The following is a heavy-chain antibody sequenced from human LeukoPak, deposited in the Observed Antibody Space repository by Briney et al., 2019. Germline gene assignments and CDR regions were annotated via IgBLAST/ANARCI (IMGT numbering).Heavy chain of an antibody. CDR1: GFTFSDYW. V-gene: IGHV3-23*01. CDR3: ASNPYYDFWSGYYLFDY. Sequence: GGSLRLSCAASGFTFSDYWMHWVRQVPGKGLEWVSAISGSGGSTYYADSVKGRFTISRDNSKNTLYLQMNSLRAEDTAVYYCASNPYYDFWSGYYLFDYWGQGTLVTVSS. J-gene: IGHJ4*02. D-gene: IGHD3-3*01. CDR2: ISGSGGST.